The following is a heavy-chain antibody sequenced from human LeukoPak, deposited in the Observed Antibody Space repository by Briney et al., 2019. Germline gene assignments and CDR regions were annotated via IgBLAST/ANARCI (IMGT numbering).Heavy chain of an antibody. Sequence: SGPTLVNPTQTLTLTCTFSGFSLSTTGVGVGWIRQPPEKAPEWLALVYWNDDKRYSPSLESRLTISKDTSKNQVVLTMTNMGPVDTATYYCAHRRPYYCGSGSYSTSWFDPWGQGILVTVSS. D-gene: IGHD3-10*01. CDR3: AHRRPYYCGSGSYSTSWFDP. J-gene: IGHJ5*02. CDR2: VYWNDDK. CDR1: GFSLSTTGVG. V-gene: IGHV2-5*01.